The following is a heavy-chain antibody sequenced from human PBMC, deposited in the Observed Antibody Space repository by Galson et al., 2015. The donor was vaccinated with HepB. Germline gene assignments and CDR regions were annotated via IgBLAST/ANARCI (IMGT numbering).Heavy chain of an antibody. Sequence: SLRLSCAASGFTFSSYAMSWVRQAPGKGLEWVSAISGSGGSTYYADSVRGRFTISRDNSKNTLYLQMNSLRAEDTAVYYCATLRYFEGVSIYFDYWGQGTLVTVSS. D-gene: IGHD3-9*01. J-gene: IGHJ4*02. CDR1: GFTFSSYA. CDR2: ISGSGGST. V-gene: IGHV3-23*01. CDR3: ATLRYFEGVSIYFDY.